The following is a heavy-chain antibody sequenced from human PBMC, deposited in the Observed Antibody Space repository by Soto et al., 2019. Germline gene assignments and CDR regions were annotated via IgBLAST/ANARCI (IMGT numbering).Heavy chain of an antibody. CDR3: ARELPKDLYFDY. V-gene: IGHV1-2*02. CDR2: INPNSGGT. J-gene: IGHJ4*02. D-gene: IGHD2-15*01. Sequence: ASVKVSCKASGYTFTGYYMHWVRQAPGQGLEWMGWINPNSGGTNYAQKFQGRVTMTRDASISTAYMELSRLRSDDTAVYYCARELPKDLYFDYWGQGTLVTVSS. CDR1: GYTFTGYY.